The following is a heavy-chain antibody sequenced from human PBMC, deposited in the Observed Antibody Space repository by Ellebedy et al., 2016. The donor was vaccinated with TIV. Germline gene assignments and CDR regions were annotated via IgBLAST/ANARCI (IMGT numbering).Heavy chain of an antibody. CDR3: SRDDDNSGNYFDY. J-gene: IGHJ4*02. CDR1: GFTFSSYG. CDR2: ITNDGSIK. Sequence: PGGSLRLSCAASGFTFSSYGMHWVRQSPGKGLEWVAVITNDGSIKYYADSVEGRFTISRDNSKNTLYLQMNSLRTEDTVVYYCSRDDDNSGNYFDYWGQGILVTVSS. D-gene: IGHD3-10*01. V-gene: IGHV3-30*03.